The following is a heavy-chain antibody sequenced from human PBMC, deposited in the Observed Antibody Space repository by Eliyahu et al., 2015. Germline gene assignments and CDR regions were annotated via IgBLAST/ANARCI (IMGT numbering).Heavy chain of an antibody. CDR2: IKRKTDGGTA. CDR3: TTAVVVTGFDF. D-gene: IGHD2-21*02. V-gene: IGHV3-15*01. J-gene: IGHJ4*02. Sequence: EVQLVEAGGGXVXPGGSXXXXCAASGFTFSNAWMNWVRQAPGKGLXWVGRIKRKTDGGTADYAAPVKGRFTISRDDSKNMVYLQMDSLRTEDTGVYYCTTAVVVTGFDFWGQGTLVTVSS. CDR1: GFTFSNAW.